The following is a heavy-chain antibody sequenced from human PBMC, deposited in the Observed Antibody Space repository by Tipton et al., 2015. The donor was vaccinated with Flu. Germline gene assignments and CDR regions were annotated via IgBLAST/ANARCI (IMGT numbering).Heavy chain of an antibody. CDR1: GYSINSGYY. J-gene: IGHJ4*02. V-gene: IGHV4-38-2*02. CDR3: ARGSGSGTFMIFDL. Sequence: TLSLTCTVSGYSINSGYYWGWIRQPPGKGLEWIGTISHSGTTYYNPSLKTRVTISVDKSKNEFSLKLSSVTAADTAVYHCARGSGSGTFMIFDLWGQGTLVTVSS. CDR2: ISHSGTT. D-gene: IGHD3-10*01.